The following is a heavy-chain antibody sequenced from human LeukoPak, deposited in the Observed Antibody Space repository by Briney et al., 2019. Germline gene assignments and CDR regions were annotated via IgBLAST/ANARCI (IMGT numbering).Heavy chain of an antibody. CDR3: AKPPPMDV. CDR2: IRYDRSDI. CDR1: GFSFSTYG. Sequence: GGSLRLSCAASGFSFSTYGMHWVRQAPGKGLEWVAFIRYDRSDIYYLGSVKGRFTISRDNSKNTLYLQMNSLRAEDTAVYYCAKPPPMDVWGKGTTVTVSS. J-gene: IGHJ6*04. V-gene: IGHV3-30*02.